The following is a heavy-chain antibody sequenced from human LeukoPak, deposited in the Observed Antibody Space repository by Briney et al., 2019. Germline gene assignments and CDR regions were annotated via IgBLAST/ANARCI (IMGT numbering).Heavy chain of an antibody. V-gene: IGHV4-39*01. CDR3: ARQRNYYDSSGYYPTFDY. D-gene: IGHD3-22*01. Sequence: SETLSLTCTVSGGSISSSSYYWGWIRQPPGKGLEWIGSIYYSGSTYYNPSLKSRVTISVDTSKNQSSLTLRSVTAADTAVYYCARQRNYYDSSGYYPTFDYWGQGTLVTVSS. J-gene: IGHJ4*02. CDR2: IYYSGST. CDR1: GGSISSSSYY.